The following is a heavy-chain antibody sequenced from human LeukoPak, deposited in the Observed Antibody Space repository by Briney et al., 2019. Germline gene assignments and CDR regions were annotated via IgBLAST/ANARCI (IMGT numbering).Heavy chain of an antibody. CDR1: GFTFSSYS. D-gene: IGHD6-13*01. Sequence: PGGSLRLSCAASGFTFSSYSMNWVRQAPGKGLEWVSSISSSSSYIYYADSVKGRFTISRDNAKNSLYLQMNSLRAEDTAVYYCAREQYSSSWPFDYWGQGTLVTVSS. CDR3: AREQYSSSWPFDY. CDR2: ISSSSSYI. V-gene: IGHV3-21*01. J-gene: IGHJ4*02.